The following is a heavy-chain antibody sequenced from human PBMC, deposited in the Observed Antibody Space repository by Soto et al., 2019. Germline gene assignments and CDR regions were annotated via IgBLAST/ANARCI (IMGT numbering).Heavy chain of an antibody. J-gene: IGHJ5*02. CDR3: ARVFAPQNDCGDYGPWGGWFDP. D-gene: IGHD4-17*01. CDR2: ISAYNGNT. V-gene: IGHV1-18*04. CDR1: GYTFTSYG. Sequence: QVQLVQSGAEVKKPGASVKVSCKASGYTFTSYGISWVRQAPGQGLEWMGWISAYNGNTNYAQKLQGRVTMTTDTATSTADKELSSLTSDDTAVYYGARVFAPQNDCGDYGPWGGWFDPWGQGTLVTVSS.